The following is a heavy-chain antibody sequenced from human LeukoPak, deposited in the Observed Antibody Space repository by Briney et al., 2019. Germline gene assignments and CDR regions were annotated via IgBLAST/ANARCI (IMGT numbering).Heavy chain of an antibody. J-gene: IGHJ4*02. CDR2: IMNDGSST. CDR3: ARVADGDKYGRRHY. Sequence: GGSLRLSCAASGFNFKNYWMHWVRQAPGKGLEWVSRIMNDGSSTTYADSVKGRFTISRDNAKDTLYLQINTLRVEDTAVYYCARVADGDKYGRRHYWGQGALLIVSS. D-gene: IGHD5-24*01. V-gene: IGHV3-74*01. CDR1: GFNFKNYW.